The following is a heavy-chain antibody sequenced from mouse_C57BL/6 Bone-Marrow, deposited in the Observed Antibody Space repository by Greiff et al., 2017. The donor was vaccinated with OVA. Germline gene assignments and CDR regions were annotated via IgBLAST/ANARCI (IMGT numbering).Heavy chain of an antibody. J-gene: IGHJ2*01. Sequence: QVQLQQSGAELVRPGTSVKVSCKASGYAFTNYLIEWVKQRPGQGLEWIGVINPGSGGTNYNEKFKGKATLTADKSSSTAYMQLSSLTSEDSAVYYCARSNPVVAPFDYWGQGTTLTVSS. CDR3: ARSNPVVAPFDY. V-gene: IGHV1-54*01. D-gene: IGHD1-1*01. CDR1: GYAFTNYL. CDR2: INPGSGGT.